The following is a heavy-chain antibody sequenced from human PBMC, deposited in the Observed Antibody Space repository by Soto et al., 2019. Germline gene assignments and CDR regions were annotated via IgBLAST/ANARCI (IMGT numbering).Heavy chain of an antibody. J-gene: IGHJ4*02. CDR1: GYTFTSYS. Sequence: ASVKVSCKASGYTFTSYSMHWVRQAPGQRLEWMGWINAGNGNTKYSQKFQGRVTITRDTSASTAYMELSSLRSEDTAVYYCARGSHIVVVTANPSPFDYWGQGTLVTVSS. CDR2: INAGNGNT. CDR3: ARGSHIVVVTANPSPFDY. D-gene: IGHD2-21*02. V-gene: IGHV1-3*01.